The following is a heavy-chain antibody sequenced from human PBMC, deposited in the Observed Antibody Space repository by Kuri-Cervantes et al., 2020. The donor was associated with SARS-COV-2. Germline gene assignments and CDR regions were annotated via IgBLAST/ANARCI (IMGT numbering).Heavy chain of an antibody. Sequence: SVKVSCKASGGTFSSYAISWVRQAPGQGLEWMGGIIPIFGTANYAQKFQGRVTITADKSTSTAYMELSSLRSEDTAVYYCARVKHRITMVRGVITDDAFDIWGQGTMVTVSS. CDR3: ARVKHRITMVRGVITDDAFDI. CDR1: GGTFSSYA. D-gene: IGHD3-10*01. J-gene: IGHJ3*02. V-gene: IGHV1-69*06. CDR2: IIPIFGTA.